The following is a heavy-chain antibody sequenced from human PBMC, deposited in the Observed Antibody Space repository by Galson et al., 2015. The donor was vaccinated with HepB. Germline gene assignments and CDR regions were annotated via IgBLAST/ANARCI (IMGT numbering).Heavy chain of an antibody. CDR1: GFTFSSYS. CDR3: ARSQNPSDSGYDPRYYYYYGMDV. D-gene: IGHD5-12*01. V-gene: IGHV3-21*01. J-gene: IGHJ6*02. CDR2: ISSSSSYI. Sequence: SLRLSCAASGFTFSSYSMNWVRQAPGKGLEWVSSISSSSSYIYYADSVKGRFTISRDNAKNSLYLQMNSLRAEDTAVYYCARSQNPSDSGYDPRYYYYYGMDVWGQGTTVTVSS.